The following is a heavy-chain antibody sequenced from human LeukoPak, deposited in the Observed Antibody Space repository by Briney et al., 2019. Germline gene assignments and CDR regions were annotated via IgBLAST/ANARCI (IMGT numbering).Heavy chain of an antibody. CDR2: INPNSGGT. J-gene: IGHJ3*02. Sequence: ASVKVSCKASGYTFTNYGLNWVRQAPGQGLEWLGWINPNSGGTNYAQNFQGRVTMTRDTSITTAYMELSRLRSDDTAVYYCARASGWYGGFDIWGQGTMVTVSS. D-gene: IGHD6-19*01. CDR3: ARASGWYGGFDI. CDR1: GYTFTNYG. V-gene: IGHV1-2*02.